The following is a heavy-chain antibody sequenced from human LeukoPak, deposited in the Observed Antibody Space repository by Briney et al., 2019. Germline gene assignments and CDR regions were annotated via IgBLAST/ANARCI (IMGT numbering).Heavy chain of an antibody. Sequence: SVKVSCKASGGTFSSYAISWVRQAPGQGLEWMGRIIPILGIANYAQKFQGRVTITADKSTSTAYMELSGLRSEDTAVYYCARDSVYLAPQVFDYWGQGTLVTVSS. CDR3: ARDSVYLAPQVFDY. CDR2: IIPILGIA. D-gene: IGHD3-16*01. J-gene: IGHJ4*02. CDR1: GGTFSSYA. V-gene: IGHV1-69*04.